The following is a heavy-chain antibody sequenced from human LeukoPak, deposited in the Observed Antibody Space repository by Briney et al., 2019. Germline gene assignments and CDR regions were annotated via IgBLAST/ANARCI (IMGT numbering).Heavy chain of an antibody. D-gene: IGHD5-12*01. CDR1: GFTFSNAR. Sequence: PGGSLRLSCAASGFTFSNARMSWVRQAPGKGLEWVGRIKRKTDGGTTDYAAPVKGRFTISRDDSKNTLYLQMNSLNIEDTAVYYCTITVATSIHYWGPGTLVTVSS. CDR2: IKRKTDGGTT. J-gene: IGHJ4*02. CDR3: TITVATSIHY. V-gene: IGHV3-15*01.